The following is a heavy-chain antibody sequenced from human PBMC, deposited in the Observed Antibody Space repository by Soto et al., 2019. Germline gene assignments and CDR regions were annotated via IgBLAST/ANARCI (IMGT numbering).Heavy chain of an antibody. J-gene: IGHJ5*02. Sequence: SETLSLTCAVSGGSISSGGYSWSWIRQPPVKGLEWIGYIYHSGSIYYNPSLKSRVTISVDRSKNQFSLRLSSVTAADTAVYYCARVPSPWGQGTLVTVSS. CDR1: GGSISSGGYS. CDR2: IYHSGSI. CDR3: ARVPSP. V-gene: IGHV4-30-2*01.